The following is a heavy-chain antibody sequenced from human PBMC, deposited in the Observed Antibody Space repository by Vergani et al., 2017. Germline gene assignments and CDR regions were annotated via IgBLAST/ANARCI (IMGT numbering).Heavy chain of an antibody. V-gene: IGHV3-30*03. D-gene: IGHD3-22*01. J-gene: IGHJ4*02. CDR2: ISYDGSNK. Sequence: VQLLESGGGLVQPGRSLRLSCAASGFTFSSYGMHWVRKAPGKGLEWVAVISYDGSNKYYADSVKGRFTISRDNSKNTLYLQMNSLRAEDTAMYYCARNPRGGPRTYYYDSSGSLDYWGQGTLVTVSS. CDR3: ARNPRGGPRTYYYDSSGSLDY. CDR1: GFTFSSYG.